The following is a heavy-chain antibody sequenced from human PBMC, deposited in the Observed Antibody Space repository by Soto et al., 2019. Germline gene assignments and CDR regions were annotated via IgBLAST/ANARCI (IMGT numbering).Heavy chain of an antibody. CDR3: ATNGQPPYYYYGLDV. CDR1: GYTFTRYG. Sequence: QGPLVQSGAEVKKPGTSVKVSCKASGYTFTRYGISWVRQAPGQGLEWMVWISGYNGDTNYAQNLQGRVTMTIDTSXXTAYMELRSLTSDDTAVYYCATNGQPPYYYYGLDVWGQGTTVTVSS. D-gene: IGHD2-8*01. CDR2: ISGYNGDT. J-gene: IGHJ6*02. V-gene: IGHV1-18*01.